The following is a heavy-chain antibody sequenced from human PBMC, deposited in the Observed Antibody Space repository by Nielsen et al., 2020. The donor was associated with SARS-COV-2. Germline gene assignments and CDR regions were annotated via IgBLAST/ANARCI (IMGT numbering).Heavy chain of an antibody. CDR1: GGSISSYY. J-gene: IGHJ4*02. CDR3: ARGGISVAGTPITIDY. D-gene: IGHD6-19*01. Sequence: SETLSLTCTVSGGSISSYYWSWIRQPPGKGLEWIGYIYYSGSTNYNPSLKSRVTISVDTSKNQFSLKLSSVTAADTAVYYCARGGISVAGTPITIDYWGQGTLVTVSS. V-gene: IGHV4-59*13. CDR2: IYYSGST.